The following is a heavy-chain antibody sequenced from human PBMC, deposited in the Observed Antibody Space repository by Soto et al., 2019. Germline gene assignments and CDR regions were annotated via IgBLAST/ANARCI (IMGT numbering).Heavy chain of an antibody. V-gene: IGHV3-30-3*01. CDR1: GVTFSSYA. CDR2: ISYDGSNK. J-gene: IGHJ4*02. CDR3: ARDYYDSSGYQVVYFDY. D-gene: IGHD3-22*01. Sequence: GGSLRLSCAASGVTFSSYAMHWVRQAPGKGLEWVAVISYDGSNKYYADSVKGRFTISRDNSKNTLYLQMNSLRAEDTAVYYCARDYYDSSGYQVVYFDYWGQGTLVTVSS.